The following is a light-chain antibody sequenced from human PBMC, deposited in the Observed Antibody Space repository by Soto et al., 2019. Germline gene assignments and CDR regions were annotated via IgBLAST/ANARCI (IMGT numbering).Light chain of an antibody. CDR1: QTISSY. CDR3: QQSYSSLFT. CDR2: AAS. V-gene: IGKV1-39*01. J-gene: IGKJ3*01. Sequence: DIQMTQSPSSLSASVGDRVTITCRASQTISSYLNWYQQKPGKAPNLLMYAASSLQSGVPSRFSGSGSGTNFTLTISSLQPEDFANYYCQQSYSSLFTFGPGTKVDI.